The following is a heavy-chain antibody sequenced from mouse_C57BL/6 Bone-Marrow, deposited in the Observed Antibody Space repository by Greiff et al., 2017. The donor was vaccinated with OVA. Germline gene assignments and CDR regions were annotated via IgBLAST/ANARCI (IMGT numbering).Heavy chain of an antibody. CDR1: GYTFTSYW. D-gene: IGHD1-1*01. CDR3: ARGWGSSSWFAY. Sequence: QVQLQQPGAELVKPGASVKMSCKASGYTFTSYWITWVKQGPGQGLEWIGDIYPGSGSTNYNEKFKSKATLTVDTSSSTAYMQLSSLTSEDSAVYYCARGWGSSSWFAYWGQGTLVTVSA. V-gene: IGHV1-55*01. J-gene: IGHJ3*01. CDR2: IYPGSGST.